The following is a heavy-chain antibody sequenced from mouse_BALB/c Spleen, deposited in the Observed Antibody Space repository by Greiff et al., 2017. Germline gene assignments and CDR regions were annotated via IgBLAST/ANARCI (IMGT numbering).Heavy chain of an antibody. CDR2: ISSGGST. CDR3: ATLYYGSSYYFDY. D-gene: IGHD1-1*01. CDR1: GFTFSSYA. Sequence: EVKLMESGGGLVKPGGSLKLSCAASGFTFSSYAMSWVRQTPEKRLEWVASISSGGSTYYPDSVKGRFTISRDNARNILYLQMSSLRSEDTAMYYCATLYYGSSYYFDYWGQGTTLTVSS. V-gene: IGHV5-6-5*01. J-gene: IGHJ2*01.